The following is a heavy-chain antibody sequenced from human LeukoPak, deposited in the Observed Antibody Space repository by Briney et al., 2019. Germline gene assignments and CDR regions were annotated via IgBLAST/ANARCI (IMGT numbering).Heavy chain of an antibody. V-gene: IGHV4-34*01. Sequence: SETLSLTCAVYGGSFSGYYWSWIRQPPGKGLEWIGEINHSGSTNYNPSLKSRVTISVDTSKNQFSLKLSSVTAADTAVYYCARVRLGYCSGGSCLNDYGMDVWGQGTTVTVSS. D-gene: IGHD2-15*01. CDR2: INHSGST. CDR1: GGSFSGYY. CDR3: ARVRLGYCSGGSCLNDYGMDV. J-gene: IGHJ6*02.